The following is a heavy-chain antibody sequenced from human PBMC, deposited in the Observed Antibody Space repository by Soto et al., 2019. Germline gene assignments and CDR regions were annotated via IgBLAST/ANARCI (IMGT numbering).Heavy chain of an antibody. D-gene: IGHD3-22*01. CDR2: ISHDGGNE. V-gene: IGHV3-30*03. Sequence: GGSLRLSCAASGFTFSTFEMHWVRQAPGEGLEWVAVISHDGGNEHYVDSVKGRFTISRDNSKSSLYLQMNTLGPEDTAVYYCARVKYQYYYDSGGPIAFWGQGTLVTVSS. CDR1: GFTFSTFE. CDR3: ARVKYQYYYDSGGPIAF. J-gene: IGHJ4*02.